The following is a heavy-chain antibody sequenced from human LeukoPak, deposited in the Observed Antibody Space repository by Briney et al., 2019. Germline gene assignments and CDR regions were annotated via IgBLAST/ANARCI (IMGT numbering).Heavy chain of an antibody. D-gene: IGHD1-26*01. V-gene: IGHV1-2*02. CDR1: GYTFTGYY. Sequence: GASVKVSCKASGYTFTGYYMHWVRQAPGQGLEWMGWINPNSGGTNYAQKFQGRVTMTRDTSISTAYMELSRLRSDDTAVYYCARGSDTIVGATRNWGQGTLVTVSS. CDR2: INPNSGGT. CDR3: ARGSDTIVGATRN. J-gene: IGHJ4*02.